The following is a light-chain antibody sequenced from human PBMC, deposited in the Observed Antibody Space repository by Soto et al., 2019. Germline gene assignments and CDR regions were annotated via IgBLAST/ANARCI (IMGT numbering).Light chain of an antibody. CDR1: SSDVGGYNH. CDR3: SSYAGSYTYV. V-gene: IGLV2-11*01. Sequence: QSAPTQPRSVSGSPGQSVAISCTGTSSDVGGYNHVAWYQQHPGKAPKLIIYDVNKRPSGVPDRFSGSKSGNTASLTISGLQADDEADYYCSSYAGSYTYVFATGTKVTVL. J-gene: IGLJ1*01. CDR2: DVN.